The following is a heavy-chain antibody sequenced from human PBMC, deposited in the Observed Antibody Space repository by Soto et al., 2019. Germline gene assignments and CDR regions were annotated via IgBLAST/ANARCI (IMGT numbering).Heavy chain of an antibody. CDR1: GGSISSGGYS. CDR3: ARQREYSGFKTSYYMDV. J-gene: IGHJ6*03. Sequence: SETLSLTCAVSGGSISSGGYSWSWIRQPPGKGLEWIGYIYYSGSTNYNPSLKSRVTISVDTSKNQFSLKLSSVTAADTAVYYCARQREYSGFKTSYYMDVWGKGTTVTVSS. CDR2: IYYSGST. V-gene: IGHV4-61*08. D-gene: IGHD5-12*01.